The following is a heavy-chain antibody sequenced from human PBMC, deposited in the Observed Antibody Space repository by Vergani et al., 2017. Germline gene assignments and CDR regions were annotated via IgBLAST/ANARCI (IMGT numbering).Heavy chain of an antibody. CDR1: GYSISRGHY. CDR2: VFHSGSA. CDR3: ARPFRPSQGVGAFET. D-gene: IGHD3-10*01. V-gene: IGHV4-38-2*02. J-gene: IGHJ3*02. Sequence: QVQLQESGPGLVKPSETLSLTCSVSGYSISRGHYWGWIRQHPGKGLEWIATVFHSGSAYYNPSLRRRVTISVETSKNQFSLRLTTLTAADAAVYYCARPFRPSQGVGAFETWGRGTEVSVSS.